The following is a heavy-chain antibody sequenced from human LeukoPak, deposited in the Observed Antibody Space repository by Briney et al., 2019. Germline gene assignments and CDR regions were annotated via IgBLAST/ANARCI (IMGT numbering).Heavy chain of an antibody. J-gene: IGHJ3*02. CDR1: RFAVSSNY. CDR2: IYSGGST. CDR3: ARLTMVLAFDI. D-gene: IGHD4/OR15-4a*01. Sequence: GGSLRLSCAASRFAVSSNYMTWVRQAPGKGLYWVSVIYSGGSTYYADSVKGRFTISRDNSKNTLYLQMNSLRAEDTAVYYCARLTMVLAFDIWGQGTMVTVSS. V-gene: IGHV3-53*01.